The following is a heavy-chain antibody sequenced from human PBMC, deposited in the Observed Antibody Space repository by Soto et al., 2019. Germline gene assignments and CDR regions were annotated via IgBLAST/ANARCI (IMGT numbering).Heavy chain of an antibody. CDR3: ARGGISHWAYFYYMDV. J-gene: IGHJ6*03. CDR2: INHLGSI. D-gene: IGHD2-21*01. Sequence: PSETLSLTCAVSGGSFSDYFWSWIRQPPGMALEWIGEINHLGSINYNPSLKSRVTMSVDTSKNQFSLTLNSVTAADTATYYCARGGISHWAYFYYMDVWDRGTTVTVSS. V-gene: IGHV4-34*01. CDR1: GGSFSDYF.